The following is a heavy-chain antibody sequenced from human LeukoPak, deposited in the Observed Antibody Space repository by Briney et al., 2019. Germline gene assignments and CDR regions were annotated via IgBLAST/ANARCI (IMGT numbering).Heavy chain of an antibody. CDR3: ARDGSSGDFDY. V-gene: IGHV1-18*01. Sequence: GASVKVSCKASGYTFISYGISWVRQAPGQGLEWMGWISGYTGNTNYAQKSQGRVTMTTETSTSTAYMELTSLRSDDTAVYYCARDGSSGDFDYWGQGTLVTVSS. CDR2: ISGYTGNT. D-gene: IGHD6-6*01. J-gene: IGHJ4*02. CDR1: GYTFISYG.